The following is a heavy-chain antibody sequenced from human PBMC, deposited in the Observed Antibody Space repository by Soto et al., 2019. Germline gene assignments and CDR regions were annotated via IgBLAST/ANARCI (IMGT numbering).Heavy chain of an antibody. CDR2: IIPMFGTA. V-gene: IGHV1-69*12. CDR1: GGTFSNYA. D-gene: IGHD1-7*01. CDR3: ARVAWNFGHGGPSTQNWFDP. J-gene: IGHJ5*02. Sequence: QVQLVQSGAEVKKPGSSVKVSCKASGGTFSNYAISWVRQAPGQGLEWMGGIIPMFGTANYAEKFQGRVTITADEPTSTTDMELSSLRAEDTAVYYGARVAWNFGHGGPSTQNWFDPWGQGTLVTVSS.